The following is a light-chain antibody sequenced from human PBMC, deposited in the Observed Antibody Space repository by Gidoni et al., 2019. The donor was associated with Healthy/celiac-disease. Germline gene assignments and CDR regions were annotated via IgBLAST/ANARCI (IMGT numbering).Light chain of an antibody. J-gene: IGKJ1*01. Sequence: IVFTQSPGTLSLSPGGRATLSCRASQSVSSSYLAWYQQKPGQAPRRLIYGASSRATGIPDRFSGSGSGTDFTLTISRLEPEDFAVYYCQQYGSSPRTFGQGTKVEIK. CDR3: QQYGSSPRT. V-gene: IGKV3-20*01. CDR1: QSVSSSY. CDR2: GAS.